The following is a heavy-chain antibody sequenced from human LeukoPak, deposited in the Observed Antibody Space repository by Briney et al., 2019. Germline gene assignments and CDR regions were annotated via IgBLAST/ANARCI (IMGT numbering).Heavy chain of an antibody. D-gene: IGHD3-22*01. CDR2: INTNTGNP. CDR3: AREFRDSSGYLPAFDI. Sequence: ASVKVSCKASGYTFTSYAMNWVRRAPGQGLEWMGWINTNTGNPTYAQGFTGRFVFSLDTSVSTAYLQISSLRAEDTAVYYCAREFRDSSGYLPAFDIWGQGTMVTVSS. J-gene: IGHJ3*02. CDR1: GYTFTSYA. V-gene: IGHV7-4-1*02.